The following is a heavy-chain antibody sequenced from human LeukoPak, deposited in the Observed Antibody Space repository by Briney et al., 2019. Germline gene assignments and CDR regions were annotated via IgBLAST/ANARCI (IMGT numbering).Heavy chain of an antibody. J-gene: IGHJ4*02. D-gene: IGHD3-9*01. Sequence: GGSLRLSCAASGFTFSSYSMNWVRQAPGKGLEWVSSISSSSSYIYYADSVKGRFTISRDNAKNSLYLQMNSLRAEDTAVYYCARGGRSTYFDWSPDYWGQGTLVTVSS. CDR2: ISSSSSYI. CDR3: ARGGRSTYFDWSPDY. CDR1: GFTFSSYS. V-gene: IGHV3-21*01.